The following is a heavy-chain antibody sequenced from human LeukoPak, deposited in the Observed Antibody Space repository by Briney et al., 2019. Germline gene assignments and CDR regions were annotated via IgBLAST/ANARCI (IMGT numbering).Heavy chain of an antibody. CDR3: ARGRYCSGGSCRERNYFDY. CDR2: ISSSSSYI. D-gene: IGHD2-15*01. CDR1: GFTFSSYS. J-gene: IGHJ4*02. Sequence: GGSLRLSCAASGFTFSSYSMNWVRQAPGKGLEWVSSISSSSSYIHYADSVKGRFTISRDNAKNSLYLQMNSLRAEDTAVYYCARGRYCSGGSCRERNYFDYWGQGTLVTVSS. V-gene: IGHV3-21*01.